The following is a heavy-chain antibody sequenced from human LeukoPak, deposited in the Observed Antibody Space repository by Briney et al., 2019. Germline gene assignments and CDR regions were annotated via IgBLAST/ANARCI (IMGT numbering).Heavy chain of an antibody. CDR3: ARAYDILTGYYSRPGYYFDY. Sequence: GESLKISCKGSGYSFTSYWIGWVRQMPGKGLEWMGIIYPGDSDTRYSPSFQGQVTISADKSISTAYLQWSSLKASDTAMHYCARAYDILTGYYSRPGYYFDYWGQGTLVTVSS. CDR2: IYPGDSDT. J-gene: IGHJ4*02. D-gene: IGHD3-9*01. CDR1: GYSFTSYW. V-gene: IGHV5-51*01.